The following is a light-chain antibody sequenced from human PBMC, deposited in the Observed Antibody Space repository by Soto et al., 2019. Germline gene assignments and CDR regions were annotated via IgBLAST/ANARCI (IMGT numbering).Light chain of an antibody. CDR1: QSVSSSY. J-gene: IGKJ1*01. CDR2: GAS. CDR3: QQYGSAPRT. V-gene: IGKV3-20*01. Sequence: IVLTQSPGTLSLSPGERVTLSCRASQSVSSSYLTWYQQKPGQAPRLLIYGASTRATGIPARFSGSGSGTDFTLTISRLEPEDFAVYYCQQYGSAPRTFGQGTKVDIK.